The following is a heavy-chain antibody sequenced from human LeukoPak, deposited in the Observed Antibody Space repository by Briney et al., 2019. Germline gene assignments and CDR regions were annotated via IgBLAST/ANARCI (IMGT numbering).Heavy chain of an antibody. J-gene: IGHJ6*03. CDR1: GYSLTSYA. CDR2: INTNTGNP. Sequence: EASVKVSCKASGYSLTSYALNWVRQAPGQGFEWMGWINTNTGNPTYAQGFTGRFVFSLDTSVSTAHLQISSLKAEDTAVYFCARGRGASSGSGSHGTTSSYHMDVWGKGTTVTVSS. V-gene: IGHV7-4-1*02. CDR3: ARGRGASSGSGSHGTTSSYHMDV. D-gene: IGHD3-10*01.